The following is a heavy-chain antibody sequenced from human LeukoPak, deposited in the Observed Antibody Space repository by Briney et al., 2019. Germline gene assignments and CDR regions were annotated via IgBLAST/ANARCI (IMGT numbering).Heavy chain of an antibody. CDR2: I. J-gene: IGHJ6*03. CDR3: AKRRGLELLYYYYMDV. CDR1: GFTFDDYG. V-gene: IGHV3-23*01. D-gene: IGHD1-7*01. Sequence: PSGGSLRLSCAASGFTFDDYGMSWVRQAPGKGLEWVSAIKGRFTTSRDNSKNTLYLQMNSLRAEDTAVYYCAKRRGLELLYYYYMDVWGKGTTVTVSS.